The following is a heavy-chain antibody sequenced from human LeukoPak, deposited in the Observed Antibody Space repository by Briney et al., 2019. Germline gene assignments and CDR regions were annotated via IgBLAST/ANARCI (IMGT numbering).Heavy chain of an antibody. CDR3: ARVEWDSYGFSNWFDP. Sequence: PGGSLRLSCAASGFTVSSNYMSWVRQAPGKGLEWVSVIYSGGSTYYADSVKGRFTISRDNSKNTLYLQMNSLRAEDTAVYYCARVEWDSYGFSNWFDPWGQGTLVTVSS. D-gene: IGHD5-18*01. J-gene: IGHJ5*02. CDR1: GFTVSSNY. V-gene: IGHV3-53*01. CDR2: IYSGGST.